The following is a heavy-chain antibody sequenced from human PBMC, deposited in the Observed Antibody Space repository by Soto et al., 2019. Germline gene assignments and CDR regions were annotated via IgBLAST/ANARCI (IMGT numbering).Heavy chain of an antibody. CDR1: GFMFSGFG. CDR2: INSDESVK. V-gene: IGHV3-74*03. D-gene: IGHD2-2*01. J-gene: IGHJ4*02. CDR3: ARVPHQQAIGPFYEI. Sequence: XGSLRLSCAASGFMFSGFGMHWVRQVPGKGLVWVSRINSDESVKAYASSVKGRFTIARDNAKQMLYLQMNSLRTEDTAVYYCARVPHQQAIGPFYEIWGQGTLVTVSS.